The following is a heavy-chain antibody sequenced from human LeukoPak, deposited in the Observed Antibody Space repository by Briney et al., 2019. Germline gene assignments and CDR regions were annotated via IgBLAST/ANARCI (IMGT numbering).Heavy chain of an antibody. V-gene: IGHV4-34*01. Sequence: KPSETLSLTCAVYVGSFSGYYWSWIRQPPGKGLEWIGEINHSGSTNYNPSLKSRVTISVDTSKSQFSLKLSSVTAADTAVYYCARGRPGYYDSSGYYVDYWGQGTLVTVSS. D-gene: IGHD3-22*01. CDR3: ARGRPGYYDSSGYYVDY. CDR2: INHSGST. CDR1: VGSFSGYY. J-gene: IGHJ4*02.